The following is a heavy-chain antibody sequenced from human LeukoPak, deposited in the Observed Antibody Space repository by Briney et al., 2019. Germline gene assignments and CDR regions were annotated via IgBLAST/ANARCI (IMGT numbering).Heavy chain of an antibody. Sequence: GSLRLSCAASGFTFSSYEMNWVRQAPGKGLEWVSYISSSGSTIYYADSVKGRFTISRDNAKNSLYLQMNSLRAEDTAVYYCARAMDPNYYDSSGYQDWYSDLWGRGTLVTVSS. V-gene: IGHV3-48*03. J-gene: IGHJ2*01. CDR3: ARAMDPNYYDSSGYQDWYSDL. D-gene: IGHD3-22*01. CDR1: GFTFSSYE. CDR2: ISSSGSTI.